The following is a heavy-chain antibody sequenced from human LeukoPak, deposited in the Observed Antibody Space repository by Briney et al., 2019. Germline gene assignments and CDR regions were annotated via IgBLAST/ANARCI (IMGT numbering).Heavy chain of an antibody. J-gene: IGHJ6*02. CDR3: ARARPYYYGMDV. CDR1: GGSFSGYY. V-gene: IGHV4-34*01. Sequence: PSETLSLTCSVSGGSFSGYYWSWIRQPPGKGLEWIGEINHSGSTNYNPSLKSRVTISVDTSRNQFSLKLTSVTAADTAVYYCARARPYYYGMDVWGQGTTVTVSS. CDR2: INHSGST.